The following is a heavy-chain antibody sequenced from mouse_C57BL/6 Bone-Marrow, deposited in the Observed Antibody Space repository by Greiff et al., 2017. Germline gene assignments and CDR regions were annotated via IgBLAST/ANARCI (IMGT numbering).Heavy chain of an antibody. Sequence: VQLKESGGDLVKPGGSLKLSCAASGFTFSSYGMSWVRQTPDKRLEWVATISSGGSYTYYPDNVKGRFTISRDNANNTPYLQMSSLKSEDSAMYYCASLRTYAMDYWGQGTSVTVSS. CDR2: ISSGGSYT. CDR1: GFTFSSYG. V-gene: IGHV5-6*01. J-gene: IGHJ4*01. CDR3: ASLRTYAMDY.